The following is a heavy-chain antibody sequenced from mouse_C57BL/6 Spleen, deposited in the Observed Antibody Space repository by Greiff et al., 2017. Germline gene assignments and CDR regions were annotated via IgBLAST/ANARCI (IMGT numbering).Heavy chain of an antibody. CDR2: IHPSDSVT. J-gene: IGHJ2*01. CDR3: AILANWEPFDY. Sequence: QVQLKQPGAELVKPGASVKVSCKASGYTFTSYWMTWVKQRPGKGLEWIGRIHPSDSVTNYNQKFKGKATLTVDNTSSTAYMQLSSLTSEDFAVYYCAILANWEPFDYWGQGTTLTVSA. D-gene: IGHD4-1*01. V-gene: IGHV1-74*01. CDR1: GYTFTSYW.